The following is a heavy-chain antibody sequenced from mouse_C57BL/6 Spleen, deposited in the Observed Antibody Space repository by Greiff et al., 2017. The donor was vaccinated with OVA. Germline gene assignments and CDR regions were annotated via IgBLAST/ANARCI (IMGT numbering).Heavy chain of an antibody. Sequence: EVQLVESGGGLVKPGGSLKLSCAASGFTFSSYTMSWVRQTPEKRLEWVATISGGGGNTYYPDSVKGRFTISRDNAKNTLYLQMGSLRSEDTALYYCAKHYYLDYWGQGTTLTVSS. V-gene: IGHV5-9*01. J-gene: IGHJ2*01. CDR3: AKHYYLDY. CDR1: GFTFSSYT. CDR2: ISGGGGNT.